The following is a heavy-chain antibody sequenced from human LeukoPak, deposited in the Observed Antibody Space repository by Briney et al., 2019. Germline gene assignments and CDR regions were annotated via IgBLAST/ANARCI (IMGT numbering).Heavy chain of an antibody. J-gene: IGHJ4*02. Sequence: GSLRLSCTVSGFTFGDNAMGWFRQAPGKGLGWVGLIRRKVSGETTEYASAVKGRFTISSDDSKSIAYLKMNSLKTEDTAMYYGTRNIYCSGGSCSYYFDYWGQGTLVTVSS. V-gene: IGHV3-49*03. CDR2: IRRKVSGETT. CDR1: GFTFGDNA. CDR3: TRNIYCSGGSCSYYFDY. D-gene: IGHD2-15*01.